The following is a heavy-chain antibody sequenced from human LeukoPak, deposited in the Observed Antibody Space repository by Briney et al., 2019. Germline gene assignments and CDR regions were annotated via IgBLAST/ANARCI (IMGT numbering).Heavy chain of an antibody. CDR3: ARVIRAAPGKGYFDY. D-gene: IGHD6-13*01. Sequence: GGSLRLSCATSGFIFSTYALSWVRQAPGKGLEWASSISGSGGSTYHADSVKGRFTISRDSSKNTLYLQMDSLRAEDTAIYYCARVIRAAPGKGYFDYWGQGTLVTVSS. CDR1: GFIFSTYA. CDR2: ISGSGGST. J-gene: IGHJ4*02. V-gene: IGHV3-23*01.